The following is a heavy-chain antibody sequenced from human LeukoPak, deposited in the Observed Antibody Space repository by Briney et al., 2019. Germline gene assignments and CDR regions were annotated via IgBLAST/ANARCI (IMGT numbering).Heavy chain of an antibody. V-gene: IGHV3-15*01. CDR2: IKSKTDGGTT. CDR1: GFTFSNAW. J-gene: IGHJ4*02. D-gene: IGHD2-2*01. Sequence: PGGSLRLPCAASGFTFSNAWMSWVRQAPGKGLEWVGRIKSKTDGGTTDYAAPGKGRFTISRDDSKNTLYLQMNSLKTEDTAVYYCTVEYCSSTSCGDYWGQGTLVTVSS. CDR3: TVEYCSSTSCGDY.